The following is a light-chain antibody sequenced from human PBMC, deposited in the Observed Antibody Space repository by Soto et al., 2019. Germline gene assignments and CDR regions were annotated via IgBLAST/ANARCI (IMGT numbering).Light chain of an antibody. V-gene: IGKV3-15*01. Sequence: IVMTQSPATLSLSPGERATLSCRASQRVSTNLAWYQQKPGQAPRLLIYGASTRATGIPARFSGIGSGTEFTLTISSMKSEDFAVYYCQQYNNRPTFGQGTKVDIK. CDR2: GAS. J-gene: IGKJ1*01. CDR1: QRVSTN. CDR3: QQYNNRPT.